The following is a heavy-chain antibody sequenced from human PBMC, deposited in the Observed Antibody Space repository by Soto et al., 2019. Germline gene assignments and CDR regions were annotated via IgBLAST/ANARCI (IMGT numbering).Heavy chain of an antibody. J-gene: IGHJ5*02. V-gene: IGHV2-5*02. D-gene: IGHD3-22*01. CDR2: IYWDDDK. CDR1: GFSLSTSGVG. CDR3: AHRPYGSSGYDYWFDP. Sequence: SGPTLVNPTQTLTLTCTFSGFSLSTSGVGVGWIRQPPGKALEWLALIYWDDDKRYSPSLKSRLTITKDTSENQVVLTMTNMDPVDTATYYCAHRPYGSSGYDYWFDPWGQGTLVTVSS.